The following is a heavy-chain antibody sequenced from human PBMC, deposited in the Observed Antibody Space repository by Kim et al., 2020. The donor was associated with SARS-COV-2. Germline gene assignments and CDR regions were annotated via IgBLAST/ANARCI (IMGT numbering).Heavy chain of an antibody. CDR1: GYTLTTYP. J-gene: IGHJ4*02. D-gene: IGHD3-16*01. CDR3: ARGRGSYFDY. V-gene: IGHV1-3*01. CDR2: INPGNGNT. Sequence: ASVKVSCKASGYTLTTYPMHWVRQAAGQRLEWMGWINPGNGNTQYSQKFQGRVTLTRDTSASIAYMELSSLRSEDTAVFYCARGRGSYFDYWGQGTLVTVSS.